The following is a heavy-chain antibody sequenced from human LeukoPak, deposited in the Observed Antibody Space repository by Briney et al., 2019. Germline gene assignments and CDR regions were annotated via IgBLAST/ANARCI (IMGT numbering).Heavy chain of an antibody. Sequence: GGSLRLSRAAYGFTFSCYAMHWVRQAPGKGLEYVSAISSNGGSTYYANSVKGRFTISRDNSKNTLYLQMGSLRAEDMAVYYCAGARRPYYYDSSGYYVLDYWGQGTLVTVSS. J-gene: IGHJ4*02. CDR3: AGARRPYYYDSSGYYVLDY. CDR2: ISSNGGST. V-gene: IGHV3-64*01. CDR1: GFTFSCYA. D-gene: IGHD3-22*01.